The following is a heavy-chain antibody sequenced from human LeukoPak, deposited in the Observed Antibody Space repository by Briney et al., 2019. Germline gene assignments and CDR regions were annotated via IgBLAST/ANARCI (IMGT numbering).Heavy chain of an antibody. CDR2: VSSSGGNT. V-gene: IGHV3-23*01. CDR1: GFIFDRLG. Sequence: PGGSLRLSCVASGFIFDRLGMSWVRQAPGKGPEWVSSVSSSGGNTYYADSVRSRFTISRDSSKNMVFMEMNSLRADDTAVYYCAKSGQFDNWGQGTLVTVSS. CDR3: AKSGQFDN. J-gene: IGHJ5*02.